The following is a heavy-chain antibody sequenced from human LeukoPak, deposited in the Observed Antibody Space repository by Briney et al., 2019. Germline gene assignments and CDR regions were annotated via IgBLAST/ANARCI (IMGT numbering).Heavy chain of an antibody. Sequence: GGSLRLSCAASGFTFSSAWMHWVRQAPGTGLVWVSVIYSGGSTYYADSVKGRFTISRHNSKNTLYLQMNSLRAEDTAVYYCARSSWNPSYFDYWGQGTLVTVSS. V-gene: IGHV3-53*04. J-gene: IGHJ4*02. CDR1: GFTFSSAW. CDR2: IYSGGST. D-gene: IGHD6-13*01. CDR3: ARSSWNPSYFDY.